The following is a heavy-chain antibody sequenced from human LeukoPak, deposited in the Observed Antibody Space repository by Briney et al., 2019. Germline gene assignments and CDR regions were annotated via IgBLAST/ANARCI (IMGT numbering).Heavy chain of an antibody. D-gene: IGHD1-26*01. CDR3: AKGGPISYAGSQDYYMDV. Sequence: GGSLRLSCAASGFTFSSYGMHWVRQAPGKGLEWVAVIWYGGSNKYYADSVKGRFTISRDNSKNTLYLQMNSLRAEDTAVYYCAKGGPISYAGSQDYYMDVWGKGTTVTVSS. CDR2: IWYGGSNK. V-gene: IGHV3-30*02. J-gene: IGHJ6*03. CDR1: GFTFSSYG.